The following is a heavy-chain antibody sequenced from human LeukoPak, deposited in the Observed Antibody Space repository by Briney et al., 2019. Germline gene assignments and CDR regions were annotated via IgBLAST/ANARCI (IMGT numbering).Heavy chain of an antibody. CDR2: ISAYNGNT. D-gene: IGHD2/OR15-2a*01. CDR3: ARELYEGEDQNYFDY. J-gene: IGHJ4*02. Sequence: ASVKVSCKASGYTFTSYGISWVRQAPGQGLEWMGWISAYNGNTNYAQKLQGRVTMTTDTPTSTAYMELRSLRSDDTAVYYCARELYEGEDQNYFDYWGQGTLVTVSS. V-gene: IGHV1-18*01. CDR1: GYTFTSYG.